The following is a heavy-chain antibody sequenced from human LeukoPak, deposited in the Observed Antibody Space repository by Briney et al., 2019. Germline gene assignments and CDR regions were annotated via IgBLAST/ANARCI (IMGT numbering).Heavy chain of an antibody. V-gene: IGHV3-21*01. CDR3: AREAYYYDSSGYYYFDY. Sequence: KPGGSLRLSCAASGFTFSSYSMNLVRQAPGKGLEWVSSISSSSSYIYYADSVKGRFTISRDNAKNSLYLQMNSLRAEDTAVYYCAREAYYYDSSGYYYFDYWGQGTLVTVSS. J-gene: IGHJ4*02. D-gene: IGHD3-22*01. CDR1: GFTFSSYS. CDR2: ISSSSSYI.